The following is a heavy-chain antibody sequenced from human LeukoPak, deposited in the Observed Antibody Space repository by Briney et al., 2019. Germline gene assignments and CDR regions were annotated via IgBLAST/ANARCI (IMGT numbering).Heavy chain of an antibody. Sequence: AGGSLRLSCAGYGVTFYEYALHWVRQAPGKGLEWVSGINRNSDKVGYADSVKGRFTISRDNARNVLYLQMNSLRLEDTAMYYCTKDRYCPSTNCPVDYWGQGTLVTVSS. CDR3: TKDRYCPSTNCPVDY. D-gene: IGHD2-2*01. J-gene: IGHJ4*02. CDR2: INRNSDKV. CDR1: GVTFYEYA. V-gene: IGHV3-9*01.